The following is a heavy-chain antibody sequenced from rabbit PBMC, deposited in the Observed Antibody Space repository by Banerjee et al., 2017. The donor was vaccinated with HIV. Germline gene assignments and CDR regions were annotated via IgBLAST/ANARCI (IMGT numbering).Heavy chain of an antibody. CDR1: GIDFSRYYH. CDR3: ARRDTNDGGGAFNL. J-gene: IGHJ4*01. CDR2: TYIVSGNT. D-gene: IGHD1-1*01. V-gene: IGHV1S40*01. Sequence: QSLEESGGDLVKPGASLTLTCKASGIDFSRYYHMCWVRQAPGKGLEWIACTYIVSGNTHYASWAKGRFTISKTSSTTVTLQMTSLTDADTATYFCARRDTNDGGGAFNLWGQGTLVTVS.